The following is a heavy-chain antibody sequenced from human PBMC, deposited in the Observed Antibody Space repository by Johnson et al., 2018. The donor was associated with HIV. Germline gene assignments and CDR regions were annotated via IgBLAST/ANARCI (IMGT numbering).Heavy chain of an antibody. D-gene: IGHD3-10*01. CDR3: AKSTQASILRESGPYGAFDI. CDR1: GFTFRSYG. Sequence: QVQLVESGGGVVQPGRSLRLSCAASGFTFRSYGMHWVRQAPGKGLEWVAVISFDGTNKYYPASVQRRFTISRDNSKHTLYLPMDSLRPEDTALYYCAKSTQASILRESGPYGAFDIWGRGTMVTVSS. CDR2: ISFDGTNK. J-gene: IGHJ3*02. V-gene: IGHV3-30*18.